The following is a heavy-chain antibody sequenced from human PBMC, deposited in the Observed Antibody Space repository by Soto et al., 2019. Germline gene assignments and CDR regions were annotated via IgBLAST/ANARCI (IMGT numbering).Heavy chain of an antibody. CDR1: GGTFSSFP. CDR3: ARDTGNFFDY. Sequence: QVQLVQSGAEVKKPGSSVKVSCKASGGTFSSFPIAWVRQAPGQGLEWVGGIMPIFGTTKYAQNFRDRVTIYADESTSTAYMELRSLRSDDTAVYYCARDTGNFFDYWGQGTLVTVSS. J-gene: IGHJ4*02. CDR2: IMPIFGTT. V-gene: IGHV1-69*01.